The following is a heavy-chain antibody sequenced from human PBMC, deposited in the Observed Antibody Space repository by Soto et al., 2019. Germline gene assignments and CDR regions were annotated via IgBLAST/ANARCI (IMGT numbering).Heavy chain of an antibody. Sequence: DVQLVQSGAEVKKPGESLRISCKGSGHSFTNSWIGWVRQMPGRGLVWMGSIYPADSDTRYSPSFQGQVTISADKSVSTIYLQWGSLKASDSAMYFCARVTAYHDYWRAPMKKSYYYMDVWGKGTTVIVSS. D-gene: IGHD3-3*01. V-gene: IGHV5-51*03. CDR3: ARVTAYHDYWRAPMKKSYYYMDV. CDR2: IYPADSDT. CDR1: GHSFTNSW. J-gene: IGHJ6*03.